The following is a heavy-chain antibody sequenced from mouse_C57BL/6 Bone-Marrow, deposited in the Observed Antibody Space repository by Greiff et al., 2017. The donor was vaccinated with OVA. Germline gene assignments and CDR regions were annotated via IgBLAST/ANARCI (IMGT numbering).Heavy chain of an antibody. CDR1: GFTFSSYA. V-gene: IGHV5-4*01. J-gene: IGHJ4*01. D-gene: IGHD1-1*01. CDR2: ISDGGSYT. CDR3: ARDDYGSSFYYAMDY. Sequence: DVHLVESGGGLVKPGGSLKLSCAASGFTFSSYAMSWVRQTPEKRLEWVATISDGGSYTYYPDNVKGRFTISRDNAKNNLYLQMSHLKSEDTAMYYCARDDYGSSFYYAMDYWGQGTSVTVSS.